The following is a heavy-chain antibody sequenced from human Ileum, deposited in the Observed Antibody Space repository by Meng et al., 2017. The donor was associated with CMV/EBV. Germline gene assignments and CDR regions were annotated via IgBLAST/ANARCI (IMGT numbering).Heavy chain of an antibody. V-gene: IGHV1-2*02. CDR2: INPNSGGT. CDR3: AREYCSSTSCLGAFDI. J-gene: IGHJ3*02. D-gene: IGHD2-2*01. CDR1: GISFSNCG. Sequence: GESLKISCTASGISFSNCGMHCVRQAPGQGLEWMGWINPNSGGTNYAQKFQGRVTMTRDTSISTAYMELSRLRSDDTSVYYCAREYCSSTSCLGAFDIWGQGTMVTVSS.